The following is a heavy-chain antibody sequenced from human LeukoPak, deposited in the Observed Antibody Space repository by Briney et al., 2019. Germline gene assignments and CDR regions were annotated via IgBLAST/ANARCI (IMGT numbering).Heavy chain of an antibody. Sequence: QPGGSLRLSCAASGFTFSSYAMSWVRQAPGKGLEWVSAISGSGGSTYYADSVKGRFTISRDNSKNTLYLQMNSLRAEDTAVYYCAKGAVGRYCSGGSCYRYFDYWGQGTLVTVSS. CDR1: GFTFSSYA. CDR2: ISGSGGST. CDR3: AKGAVGRYCSGGSCYRYFDY. V-gene: IGHV3-23*01. D-gene: IGHD2-15*01. J-gene: IGHJ4*02.